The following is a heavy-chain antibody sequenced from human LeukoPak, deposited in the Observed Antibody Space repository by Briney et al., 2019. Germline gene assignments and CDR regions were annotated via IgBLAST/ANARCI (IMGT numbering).Heavy chain of an antibody. CDR2: IYYSGST. D-gene: IGHD6-25*01. J-gene: IGHJ4*02. Sequence: PSQTLSLTCTVSGGSISSGGYYWSWIRQHPGKGLEWIGYIYYSGSTHYNPSLKSRVTISVDTSKNQFSLKLSSVTAADTAVYYCAREAAPYYFDYWGQGTLVTVFS. CDR1: GGSISSGGYY. V-gene: IGHV4-31*03. CDR3: AREAAPYYFDY.